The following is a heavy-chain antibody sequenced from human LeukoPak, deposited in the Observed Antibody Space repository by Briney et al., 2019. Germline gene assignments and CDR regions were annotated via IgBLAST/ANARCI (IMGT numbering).Heavy chain of an antibody. D-gene: IGHD2-2*01. Sequence: GGSLRLSCAASGFTFSSYAMHCVRQAPGKGLEYVSAISSNGGSTYYANSVKGRFTISRDNSKNTLYLQMGSLRAEDMAVYYCARGDLLPPYFDYWGQGTLVTVSS. CDR1: GFTFSSYA. CDR2: ISSNGGST. V-gene: IGHV3-64*01. J-gene: IGHJ4*02. CDR3: ARGDLLPPYFDY.